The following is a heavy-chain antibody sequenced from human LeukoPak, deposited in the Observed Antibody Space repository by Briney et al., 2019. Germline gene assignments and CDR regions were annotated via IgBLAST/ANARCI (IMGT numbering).Heavy chain of an antibody. V-gene: IGHV3-48*01. CDR1: GFTFISYA. CDR3: ARDGHCSSTSCYDY. D-gene: IGHD2-2*01. J-gene: IGHJ4*02. Sequence: GGSLRLSCAASGFTFISYAMSWVRQAPGKGLELVSYISSSSSTIYYADSVKGRFTISRDNAKNSLYLQMNSLRADDTAVYYCARDGHCSSTSCYDYWGQGTLVTVSS. CDR2: ISSSSSTI.